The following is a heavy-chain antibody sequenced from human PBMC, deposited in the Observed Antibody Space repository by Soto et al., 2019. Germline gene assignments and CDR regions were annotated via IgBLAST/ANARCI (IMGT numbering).Heavy chain of an antibody. CDR3: ARGLYATDNWFDP. D-gene: IGHD4-17*01. Sequence: GESLKISCKASGYTFTSYDINWVRQATGQGLEWMGWMNPNSGNTGYAQKFQGRVTMTRNTSISTAYMELSSLRSEDTAVYYCARGLYATDNWFDPWGQGTLVTVSS. CDR2: MNPNSGNT. V-gene: IGHV1-8*01. CDR1: GYTFTSYD. J-gene: IGHJ5*02.